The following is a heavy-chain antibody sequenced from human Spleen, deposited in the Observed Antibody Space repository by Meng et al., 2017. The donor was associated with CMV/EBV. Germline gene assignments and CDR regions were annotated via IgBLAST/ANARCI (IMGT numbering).Heavy chain of an antibody. CDR1: GFTFSSNG. D-gene: IGHD1-26*01. CDR3: GRDLSGERDY. CDR2: IQYDEGNK. Sequence: QVRLVGAGGGGVQPGGSLRLSCTAFGFTFSSNGMHWVRQAPGKGLEWVAFIQYDEGNKFYIDSVKGRFTISRDNAKNTLYLQMNNLRADDSAVHYCGRDLSGERDYWGQGTLVTVSS. V-gene: IGHV3-30*02. J-gene: IGHJ4*02.